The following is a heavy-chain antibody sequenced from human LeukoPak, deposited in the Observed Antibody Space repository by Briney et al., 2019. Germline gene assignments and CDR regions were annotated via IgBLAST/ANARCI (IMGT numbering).Heavy chain of an antibody. D-gene: IGHD4-23*01. CDR2: IYYSGST. Sequence: SETLSLTCTVSGASISSYYWSWIRQPPGKGLEWIGYIYYSGSTNYNPSLKSRVIISVDRSKNQFPLKLSSVTAADTAVYYCARVFYGGGTFDYWGQGTLVTVSS. CDR1: GASISSYY. CDR3: ARVFYGGGTFDY. J-gene: IGHJ4*02. V-gene: IGHV4-59*12.